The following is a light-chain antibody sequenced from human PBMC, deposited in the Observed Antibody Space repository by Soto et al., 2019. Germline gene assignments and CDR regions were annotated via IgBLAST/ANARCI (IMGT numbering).Light chain of an antibody. Sequence: DVVMTQSPLSLPVTLGQPASISCRSSQSVVYSDGTAYLTWFHQRPGQSPRRLIYRVSIRESGVPDRFSGSGSGSDFTRNISRVEAEDLGIYYCMQGTHWPPTFGRGTKVEIK. CDR2: RVS. CDR3: MQGTHWPPT. J-gene: IGKJ1*01. V-gene: IGKV2-30*01. CDR1: QSVVYSDGTAY.